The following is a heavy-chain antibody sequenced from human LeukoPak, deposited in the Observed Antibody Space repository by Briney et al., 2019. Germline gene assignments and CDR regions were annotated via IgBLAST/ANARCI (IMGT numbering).Heavy chain of an antibody. J-gene: IGHJ4*02. D-gene: IGHD1-26*01. Sequence: GGSLRLSCAASGFTFSDYWMSWVRQAPGKGLEWVANIKQHGSEINYVDSVKGRFTISRDNSKNTLYLQMNSLRAEDTAVYYCAKSQNPTTLVGAKTFDYWGQGTLVTVSS. CDR1: GFTFSDYW. CDR2: IKQHGSEI. CDR3: AKSQNPTTLVGAKTFDY. V-gene: IGHV3-7*03.